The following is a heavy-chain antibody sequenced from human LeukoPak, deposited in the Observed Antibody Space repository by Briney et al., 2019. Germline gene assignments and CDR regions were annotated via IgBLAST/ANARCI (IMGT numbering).Heavy chain of an antibody. D-gene: IGHD4-23*01. CDR3: AKSSMTMVVKDCFDY. Sequence: GGSLRLSCAASGFTFSSYAMSWVRQAPGKGLEWVSAISGSGGSTYYADSVKGRFTISRDNSKNTLYLQMNSLRAEDTAIYYCAKSSMTMVVKDCFDYWGQGTLVTVSS. CDR1: GFTFSSYA. V-gene: IGHV3-23*01. J-gene: IGHJ4*02. CDR2: ISGSGGST.